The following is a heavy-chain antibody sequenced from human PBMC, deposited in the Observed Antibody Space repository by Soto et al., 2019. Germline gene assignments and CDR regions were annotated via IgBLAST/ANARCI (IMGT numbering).Heavy chain of an antibody. V-gene: IGHV3-9*01. CDR2: FKWNSGDV. D-gene: IGHD3-10*01. J-gene: IGHJ6*02. Sequence: EMQLVESGGGLVQPGRSLRLSCAASGFTFGDYAMHWVRQVAGKGLEWVSGFKWNSGDVGYADSVKGRFTISRDNAKNSLYLQMNSLRPEDTAVYYCAKDRSSGSPYYGMDVWGQGTMVTVSS. CDR3: AKDRSSGSPYYGMDV. CDR1: GFTFGDYA.